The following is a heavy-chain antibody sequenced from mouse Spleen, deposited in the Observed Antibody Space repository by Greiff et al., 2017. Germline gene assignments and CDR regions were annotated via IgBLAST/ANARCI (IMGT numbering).Heavy chain of an antibody. J-gene: IGHJ1*01. CDR3: ARRSNYWYFDV. Sequence: VQLQQSGAELVKPGASVKISCKASGYAFSSYWMNWVKQRPGKGLEWIGQIYPGDGDTNYNGKFKGKATLTADKSSSTAYMQLSSLTSEDSAVYFCARRSNYWYFDVWGAGTTVTVSS. V-gene: IGHV1-80*01. D-gene: IGHD2-5*01. CDR2: IYPGDGDT. CDR1: GYAFSSYW.